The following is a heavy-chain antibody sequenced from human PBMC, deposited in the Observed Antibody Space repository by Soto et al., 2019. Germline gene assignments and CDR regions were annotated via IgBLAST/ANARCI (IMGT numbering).Heavy chain of an antibody. J-gene: IGHJ6*02. V-gene: IGHV1-8*01. CDR2: MNPNSGNT. CDR3: ARWPDGDYYYGMDV. D-gene: IGHD3-3*01. Sequence: QVQLVQSGAEVKKPGASVKVSCKASGYTFTSYDINWVRQATVQGLEWMGWMNPNSGNTGYAQKFKGRVTMTRKTTSSTADMELSSLRSEDTAVYYCARWPDGDYYYGMDVWGQGTTVTVSS. CDR1: GYTFTSYD.